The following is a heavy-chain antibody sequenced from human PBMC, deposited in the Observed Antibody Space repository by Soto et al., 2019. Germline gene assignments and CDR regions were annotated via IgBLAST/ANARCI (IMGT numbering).Heavy chain of an antibody. D-gene: IGHD3-3*01. CDR2: ISAYNGNT. CDR1: GYTFTSYG. J-gene: IGHJ5*02. V-gene: IGHV1-18*01. CDR3: ARERSDFWSGYYTWFDP. Sequence: GASVKVSFKASGYTFTSYGISWLRQAPGQGLEWMGWISAYNGNTNYAQKLQGRVTMTTDTSTSTAYMELRSLRSDDTAAYYCARERSDFWSGYYTWFDPWGQGTLVTVSS.